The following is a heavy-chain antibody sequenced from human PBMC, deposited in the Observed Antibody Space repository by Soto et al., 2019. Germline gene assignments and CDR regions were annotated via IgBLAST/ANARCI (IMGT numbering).Heavy chain of an antibody. J-gene: IGHJ5*02. Sequence: EVRLVESGRDLVKSGGSLRLSCVGSGFLFRNYEMNWVRQAPGKGLEWLAHISTTGGHVSESDSVKGRFTISRDNTRLTLYMQIHRLRSEDPGVYYGVSQPHSPRPLASWGQGTLVNVSS. CDR2: ISTTGGHV. CDR1: GFLFRNYE. CDR3: VSQPHSPRPLAS. V-gene: IGHV3-48*03.